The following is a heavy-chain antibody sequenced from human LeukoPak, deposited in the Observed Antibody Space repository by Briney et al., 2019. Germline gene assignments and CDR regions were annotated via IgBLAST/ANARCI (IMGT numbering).Heavy chain of an antibody. CDR1: GFTFSNYW. V-gene: IGHV3-7*01. CDR2: INPDGSEK. J-gene: IGHJ6*04. Sequence: PGGSLRLSCAASGFTFSNYWMSWVRQAPGKGLEWVANINPDGSEKYSVDSVTGRFTISRDNAENTMFLQMNSLQAEDSAIYYCARDLAAWDVWGKGTTVTVSS. CDR3: ARDLAAWDV.